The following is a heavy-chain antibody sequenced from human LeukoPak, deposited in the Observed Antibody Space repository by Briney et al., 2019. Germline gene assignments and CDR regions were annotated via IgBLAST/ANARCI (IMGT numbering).Heavy chain of an antibody. J-gene: IGHJ4*02. CDR1: GYSFTSYW. CDR3: AREVVGGSGSYKSFDY. Sequence: GESLKISCKGSGYSFTSYWIGWVRQMPGKGLDWMGIIYPGDSDTRYSPSFQGQVTISADKSISTAYLQWSSLKASDTAMYYCAREVVGGSGSYKSFDYWGQGTLVTVSS. CDR2: IYPGDSDT. V-gene: IGHV5-51*01. D-gene: IGHD3-10*01.